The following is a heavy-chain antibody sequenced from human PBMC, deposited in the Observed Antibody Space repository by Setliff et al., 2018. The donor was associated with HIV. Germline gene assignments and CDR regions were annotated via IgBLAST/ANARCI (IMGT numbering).Heavy chain of an antibody. CDR2: IYYSVST. J-gene: IGHJ4*02. D-gene: IGHD3-22*01. CDR3: ARGRPDDSVGFGY. CDR1: GGSISSYY. V-gene: IGHV4-59*01. Sequence: SETLSLTCTVSGGSISSYYWSWIRQPPGKGLEWIGYIYYSVSTNYNPSLKSRVTISVDTSKNQFSLKLTSVTAADTAVYYCARGRPDDSVGFGYWGQGPLVTVSS.